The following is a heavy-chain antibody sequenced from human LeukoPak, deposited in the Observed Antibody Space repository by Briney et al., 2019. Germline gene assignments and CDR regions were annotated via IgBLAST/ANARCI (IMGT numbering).Heavy chain of an antibody. Sequence: GASLQISCKGSGYSFTSYWIGWVRPLPGKGLEWMGIIYPGDSDTRYSPSYQGQVTISADKSISTAYLQWSSLKASDTAMYYCARDFWPDGFDIWGQGTMVTVSS. CDR3: ARDFWPDGFDI. CDR2: IYPGDSDT. V-gene: IGHV5-51*01. CDR1: GYSFTSYW. D-gene: IGHD3-3*01. J-gene: IGHJ3*02.